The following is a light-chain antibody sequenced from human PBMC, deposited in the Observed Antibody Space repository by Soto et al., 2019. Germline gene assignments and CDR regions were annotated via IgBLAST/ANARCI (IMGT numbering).Light chain of an antibody. V-gene: IGKV3-20*01. Sequence: EIVLTQSPGTLSLSPGERATLSCRASQSVSSSYLAWYQQKPGQAPRLLIYGASSRATGIPDRFSGSGSGTDFTLTISRLEPEDFAVYYCQQSYSTPRLTFGGGTKVEIK. CDR3: QQSYSTPRLT. CDR1: QSVSSSY. CDR2: GAS. J-gene: IGKJ4*01.